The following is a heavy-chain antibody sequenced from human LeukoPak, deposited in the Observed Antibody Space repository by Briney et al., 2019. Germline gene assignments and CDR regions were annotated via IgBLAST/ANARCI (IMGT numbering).Heavy chain of an antibody. D-gene: IGHD3-3*01. V-gene: IGHV4-34*01. CDR3: ARGLESRLPYYYYYYMDV. CDR1: GGSFSGYY. CDR2: INHSGST. Sequence: SETLSLTCAVYGGSFSGYYWSWIRQPPGKGLEWIGEINHSGSTNYNPSLKSRVTISVDTSKNQFSLKLSSATAADTAVYYCARGLESRLPYYYYYYMDVWGKGTTVTVSS. J-gene: IGHJ6*03.